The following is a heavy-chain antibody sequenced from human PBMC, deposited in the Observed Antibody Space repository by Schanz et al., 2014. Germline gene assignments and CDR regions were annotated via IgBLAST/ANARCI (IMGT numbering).Heavy chain of an antibody. CDR3: ANSWNLDY. CDR1: GFNFNNFA. Sequence: EVQLLESGGGLVQPGGSLRLSCAASGFNFNNFAMTWVRQAPGMGLEWVSAISGRDGSTYYADSVRGRFTISRDNSKNTLDLQMNSLRAEDTAVYYCANSWNLDYWGQGTLXTVSA. D-gene: IGHD1-1*01. V-gene: IGHV3-23*01. CDR2: ISGRDGST. J-gene: IGHJ4*02.